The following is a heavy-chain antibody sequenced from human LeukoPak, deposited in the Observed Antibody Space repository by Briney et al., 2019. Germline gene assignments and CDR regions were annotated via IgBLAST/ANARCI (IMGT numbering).Heavy chain of an antibody. Sequence: SQTLSLTCAISGDSVSSNSGAWNWIRQSPSRGLEWLGRTYYRSMWYNDYAVSVKSRIIISPDTSKNQFSLKLSSVTAPDTAVYYCARHAYSYGPFDYWGQGTRVTVSS. CDR3: ARHAYSYGPFDY. D-gene: IGHD5-18*01. CDR2: TYYRSMWYN. V-gene: IGHV6-1*01. CDR1: GDSVSSNSGA. J-gene: IGHJ4*02.